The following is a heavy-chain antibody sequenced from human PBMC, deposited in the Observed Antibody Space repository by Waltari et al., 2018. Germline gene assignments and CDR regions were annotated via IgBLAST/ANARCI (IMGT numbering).Heavy chain of an antibody. Sequence: QLQLQESGPGLVTASETLSLTCTVSGDSISSSSYYWGWVRQPPGKGLEWIGNMYYSGSTYYNPSLKSRVTISGDTSNSQFSLKLSSVTAADTSMYYCVRHARTTSGGKHFDHWGQGMLVTVSP. D-gene: IGHD2-15*01. CDR2: MYYSGST. CDR1: GDSISSSSYY. CDR3: VRHARTTSGGKHFDH. J-gene: IGHJ4*02. V-gene: IGHV4-39*01.